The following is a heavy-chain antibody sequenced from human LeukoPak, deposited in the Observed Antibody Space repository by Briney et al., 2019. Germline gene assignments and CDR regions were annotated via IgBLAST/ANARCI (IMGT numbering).Heavy chain of an antibody. D-gene: IGHD3-3*01. Sequence: PGGSLRLSCAASGFTVSTNYMHWVRQAPGKGLEWVAVIWYDGSNKYYADSVKGRFTISRDNSKNTLYLQMNSLRVEDTALYYCAGYYDFWSTFYHFYYMDVWGKGTSVTVSS. V-gene: IGHV3-33*08. CDR1: GFTVSTNY. CDR3: AGYYDFWSTFYHFYYMDV. J-gene: IGHJ6*03. CDR2: IWYDGSNK.